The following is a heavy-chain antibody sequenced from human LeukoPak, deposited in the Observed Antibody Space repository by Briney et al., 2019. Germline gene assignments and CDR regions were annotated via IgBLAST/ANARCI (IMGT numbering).Heavy chain of an antibody. D-gene: IGHD3-10*01. CDR1: GFTFSGSA. CDR2: ISYSGANS. CDR3: VKDALWFGESIDY. V-gene: IGHV3-23*01. Sequence: PGGSLRLSCAASGFTFSGSAMSWVRQAPGEGLEWVSLISYSGANSYYTDSVRGRLTISRDNSKNTLYLQMSSLRAEDTAVYYCVKDALWFGESIDYWGQGTLVTVSS. J-gene: IGHJ4*02.